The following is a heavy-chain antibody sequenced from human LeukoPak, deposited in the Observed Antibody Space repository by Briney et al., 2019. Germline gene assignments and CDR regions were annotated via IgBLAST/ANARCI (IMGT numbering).Heavy chain of an antibody. V-gene: IGHV4-34*01. D-gene: IGHD5-24*01. Sequence: SETLSLTCAVYGGSLSGYYWSWIRQSPGKGLEWIGEINDSGGTNYNPSLESRVTISVDTSKNQFSLKLSSVTAADTAVYYCASLEMATIGDYFDYWGQGTLVTVSS. CDR1: GGSLSGYY. CDR2: INDSGGT. CDR3: ASLEMATIGDYFDY. J-gene: IGHJ4*02.